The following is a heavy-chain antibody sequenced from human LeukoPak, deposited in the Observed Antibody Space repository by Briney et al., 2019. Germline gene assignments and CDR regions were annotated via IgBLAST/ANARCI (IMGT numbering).Heavy chain of an antibody. J-gene: IGHJ6*02. CDR1: GFTFSSYW. Sequence: QPGGSLRLSCAASGFTFSSYWMHWVRQAPGKGLVWVSRINSDGSSTSYADSVKGRFTISRDNAKNTLYLQMNSLRAEDTAVYYCASNYNPLRSYYYYGMDVWGQGTTVTVSS. V-gene: IGHV3-74*01. D-gene: IGHD4-11*01. CDR2: INSDGSST. CDR3: ASNYNPLRSYYYYGMDV.